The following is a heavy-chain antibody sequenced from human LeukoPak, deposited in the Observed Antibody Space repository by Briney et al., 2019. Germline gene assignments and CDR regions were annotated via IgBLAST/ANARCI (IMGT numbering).Heavy chain of an antibody. D-gene: IGHD2-2*01. CDR3: ARVADYCSSTSCYPAFLEY. J-gene: IGHJ4*02. CDR1: GFTFSSYS. V-gene: IGHV3-48*01. Sequence: GSLRLSCAASGFTFSSYSMNWVRQAPGKGLEWVSYISSSSSTIYYADSVKGRFTISRDNAKNSLYLQMNSLRAEDTAVYYCARVADYCSSTSCYPAFLEYWGQGTLVTVSS. CDR2: ISSSSSTI.